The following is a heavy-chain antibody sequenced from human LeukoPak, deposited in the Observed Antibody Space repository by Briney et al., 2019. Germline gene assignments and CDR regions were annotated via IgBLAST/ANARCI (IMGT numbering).Heavy chain of an antibody. V-gene: IGHV1-2*02. D-gene: IGHD6-13*01. CDR2: INPNSGGT. J-gene: IGHJ5*02. CDR3: ARGSLYGSSWYVRAGVPVNWFDP. Sequence: ASVKVSCKASGYTFTGYYMHWVRQAPGQGLEWMGWINPNSGGTNYAQKFQGRVTATRDTSISTAYMELSRLRSDDTAVYYCARGSLYGSSWYVRAGVPVNWFDPWGQGTLVTVSS. CDR1: GYTFTGYY.